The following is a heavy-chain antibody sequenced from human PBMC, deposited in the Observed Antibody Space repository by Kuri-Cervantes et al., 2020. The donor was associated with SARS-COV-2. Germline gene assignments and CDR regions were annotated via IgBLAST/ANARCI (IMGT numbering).Heavy chain of an antibody. CDR3: ATALLSYYFDY. CDR2: IYSGGST. J-gene: IGHJ4*02. D-gene: IGHD3-10*01. Sequence: GESLKISCAASGFTVSSNYMSWVRQAPGKGLEWVSVIYSGGSTYYADSMKGRFTISRDNSKNTLYLQMNSLRAEDTAVYYCATALLSYYFDYWGQGTLVTVSS. V-gene: IGHV3-66*02. CDR1: GFTVSSNY.